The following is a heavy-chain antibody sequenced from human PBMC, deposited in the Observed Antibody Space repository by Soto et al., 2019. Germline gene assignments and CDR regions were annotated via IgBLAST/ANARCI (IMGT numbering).Heavy chain of an antibody. CDR1: GGSISSYY. D-gene: IGHD5-12*01. Sequence: KASETLSLTCTVSGGSISSYYWSWIRQPPGKGLEWIGYIYYSGSTNYNPSLKSRVTISVDTSKNQFSLKLSSVTAADTAVYYCARSRGWLQLVAFDYWGQGTLVTVSS. CDR3: ARSRGWLQLVAFDY. J-gene: IGHJ4*02. CDR2: IYYSGST. V-gene: IGHV4-59*01.